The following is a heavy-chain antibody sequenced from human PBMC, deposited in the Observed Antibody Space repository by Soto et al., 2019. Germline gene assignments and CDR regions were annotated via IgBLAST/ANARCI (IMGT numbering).Heavy chain of an antibody. CDR2: IIPILGIA. D-gene: IGHD3-22*01. CDR1: GGTFSSYT. J-gene: IGHJ4*02. V-gene: IGHV1-69*02. Sequence: QVQLVQSGAEVKKPGSSVKVSCKASGGTFSSYTISWVRQAPGQGLEWMGRIIPILGIANYAQKFQGRVTITADKSTSTAYMELSSLRSEDTAVYYCARGLEDSSGYYGLVQNWGQGALVTVSS. CDR3: ARGLEDSSGYYGLVQN.